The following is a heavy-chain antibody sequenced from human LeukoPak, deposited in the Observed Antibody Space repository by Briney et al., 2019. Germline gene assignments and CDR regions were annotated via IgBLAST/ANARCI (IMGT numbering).Heavy chain of an antibody. Sequence: GGSLRLSCAASGFTFSSYEMNWVRQAPGKGLEWVSYISSSGSTIYYSDSVKGRFTISRDNSKNTLFLQMSSLRAEDTAVYYCATRGATQPPYWGQGTLVTVSS. J-gene: IGHJ4*02. D-gene: IGHD1-26*01. CDR2: ISSSGSTI. CDR3: ATRGATQPPY. V-gene: IGHV3-48*03. CDR1: GFTFSSYE.